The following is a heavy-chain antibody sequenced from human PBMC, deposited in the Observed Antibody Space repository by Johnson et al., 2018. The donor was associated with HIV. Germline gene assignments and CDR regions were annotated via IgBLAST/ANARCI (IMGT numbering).Heavy chain of an antibody. D-gene: IGHD6-19*01. Sequence: QVQLVESGGGVVQPGRSLRLSCAASGFTFGNYAMHWVRQAPGKGLEWVAVISYDGSNKYYADSVKGRFTISRDNSKNTLYLQMNSLRAEDTAVYYCARREVRGWYQDYAFDIWGQGTMVTVSS. CDR2: ISYDGSNK. CDR3: ARREVRGWYQDYAFDI. CDR1: GFTFGNYA. J-gene: IGHJ3*02. V-gene: IGHV3-30-3*01.